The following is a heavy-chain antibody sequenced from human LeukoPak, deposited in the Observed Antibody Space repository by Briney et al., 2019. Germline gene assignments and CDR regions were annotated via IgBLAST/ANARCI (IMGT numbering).Heavy chain of an antibody. CDR3: ARREHRYYYGSGSYYSRAPPYNWFDP. V-gene: IGHV4-4*02. CDR2: IYHSGST. Sequence: SGTLSLTCAVSGGSISSTNWWSWVRQPPGKGLEWIGEIYHSGSTNYNPSLKSRVTISVDTSKNQFSLKLSSVTAADTAVYYCARREHRYYYGSGSYYSRAPPYNWFDPWGQGTLVTVSS. CDR1: GGSISSTNW. J-gene: IGHJ5*02. D-gene: IGHD3-10*01.